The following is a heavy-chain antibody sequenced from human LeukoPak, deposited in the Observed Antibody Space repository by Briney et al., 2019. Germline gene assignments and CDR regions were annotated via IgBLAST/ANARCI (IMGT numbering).Heavy chain of an antibody. CDR2: ISYDGGNK. CDR3: GTDDPPKYYYDSSGYSPFDY. D-gene: IGHD3-22*01. CDR1: GFTFSSYA. J-gene: IGHJ4*02. Sequence: GGSLRLSCAASGFTFSSYAMHWVRQAPGKGLEWVAVISYDGGNKYYADSVKGRFTISRDNSKNTLYLQMNSLRAEDTAVYYCGTDDPPKYYYDSSGYSPFDYWGQGTLVTVSS. V-gene: IGHV3-30*04.